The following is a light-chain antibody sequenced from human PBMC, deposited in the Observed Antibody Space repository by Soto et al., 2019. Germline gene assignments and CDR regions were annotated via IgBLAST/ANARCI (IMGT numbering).Light chain of an antibody. J-gene: IGLJ1*01. CDR2: EVN. CDR3: SSYAGINNLGV. Sequence: QSALTQPPSASGSPGQSVTISCTGTSSDVGGYKYVSWYQQHPDKAPKLMIFEVNKRPSRVPDRFSGSKSGNTASLTVSGLQAEDEADYYCSSYAGINNLGVFGTGTKVTVL. CDR1: SSDVGGYKY. V-gene: IGLV2-8*01.